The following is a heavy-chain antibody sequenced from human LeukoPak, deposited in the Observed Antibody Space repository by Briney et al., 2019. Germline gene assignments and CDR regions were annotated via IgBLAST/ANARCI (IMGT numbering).Heavy chain of an antibody. V-gene: IGHV1-18*01. CDR3: ARMYYDFWSGYSTFDP. CDR1: GYTFTSYG. J-gene: IGHJ5*02. CDR2: ISAYNGNT. D-gene: IGHD3-3*01. Sequence: ASVKVSCKASGYTFTSYGISWVRQAPGQGLEWMGWISAYNGNTNYAQKLQGRVTMTTDTSTSTAYMELRSLRSDDTAVYYCARMYYDFWSGYSTFDPCGQGTLVTVSS.